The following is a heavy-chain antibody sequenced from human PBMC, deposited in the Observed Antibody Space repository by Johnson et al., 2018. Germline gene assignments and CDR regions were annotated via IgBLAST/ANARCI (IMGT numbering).Heavy chain of an antibody. CDR1: GFTFSDLA. CDR2: ISYDGSKK. D-gene: IGHD7-27*01. J-gene: IGHJ4*02. Sequence: QVQLQESGGGLVQPGGSLKLSCAASGFTFSDLAMHWVRQARGKGLEWVAVISYDGSKKYYADSVNGRFTISRDISKNMLYLLMDKLRREDTAVYYCTTDGEGFPITFWGQGTLVAVSS. V-gene: IGHV3-30*14. CDR3: TTDGEGFPITF.